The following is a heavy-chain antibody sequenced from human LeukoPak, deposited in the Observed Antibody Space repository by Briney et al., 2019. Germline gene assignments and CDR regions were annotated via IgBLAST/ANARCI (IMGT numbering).Heavy chain of an antibody. V-gene: IGHV3-7*03. Sequence: QTGGSLRLSCTASGFTFSNFWMGWVRQAPGKGLEWVANIKQDETEKFYLGSVKGRFTISRDNAKNSLYLQMNSLRVEDTALYYCAKDVGKWESLHFFDYWGQGTLVTVSS. CDR2: IKQDETEK. D-gene: IGHD1-26*01. CDR3: AKDVGKWESLHFFDY. CDR1: GFTFSNFW. J-gene: IGHJ4*02.